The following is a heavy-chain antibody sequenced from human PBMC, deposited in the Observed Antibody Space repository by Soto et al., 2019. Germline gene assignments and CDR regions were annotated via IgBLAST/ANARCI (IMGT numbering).Heavy chain of an antibody. D-gene: IGHD6-19*01. CDR3: ARDRWFHYSSGWYDYYYGMDV. J-gene: IGHJ6*02. CDR1: GFTFSSYW. Sequence: GGSLRLSCAASGFTFSSYWMHWVRQAPGKGLVWVSRINSDGSSTSYADSVKGRFTISRDNAKNTLYLQMNSLRAEDTAVYYCARDRWFHYSSGWYDYYYGMDVWGQGTTVTVSS. CDR2: INSDGSST. V-gene: IGHV3-74*01.